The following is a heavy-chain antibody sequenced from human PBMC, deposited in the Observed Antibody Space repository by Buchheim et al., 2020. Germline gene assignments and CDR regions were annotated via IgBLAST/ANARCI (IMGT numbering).Heavy chain of an antibody. Sequence: QVQLQESGPGLVKPSETLSLTCTVPGGSISSYNWSWFRQPPGKGLEWIGYIYYSGSTKYKPSLKSRVTISVDTSKNKLSLKLSTVTAADTAVYYCARITVAGTYGMDVWGQGTT. CDR2: IYYSGST. D-gene: IGHD6-19*01. CDR1: GGSISSYN. CDR3: ARITVAGTYGMDV. V-gene: IGHV4-59*08. J-gene: IGHJ6*02.